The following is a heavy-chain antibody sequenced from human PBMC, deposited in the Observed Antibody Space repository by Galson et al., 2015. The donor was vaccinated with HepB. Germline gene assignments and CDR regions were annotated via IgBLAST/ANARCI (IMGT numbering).Heavy chain of an antibody. J-gene: IGHJ6*02. CDR2: IIPIFGTA. D-gene: IGHD3-10*01. CDR1: GGTFSSYA. CDR3: ARRIWFGELSFRYYGMDV. Sequence: SVKVSCKASGGTFSSYAISWVRQAPGQGLEWMGGIIPIFGTANYAQKFQGRVTITADESTSTAYMELSSLRSEDTAVYYCARRIWFGELSFRYYGMDVWGQGTTVTVSS. V-gene: IGHV1-69*13.